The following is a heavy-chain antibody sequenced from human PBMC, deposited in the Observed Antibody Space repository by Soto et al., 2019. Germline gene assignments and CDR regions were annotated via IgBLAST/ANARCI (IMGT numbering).Heavy chain of an antibody. J-gene: IGHJ3*01. CDR2: IYYSGST. Sequence: PSETLSLTCTVSGGSVRSDSYYWSWIRQPPGKGLEWIGYIYYSGSTNYNPSLKSRVTISVDTSRNHFSLNLSAVTAADTAVYYCARRASRWGQGTMVTVSS. V-gene: IGHV4-61*03. D-gene: IGHD1-26*01. CDR3: ARRASR. CDR1: GGSVRSDSYY.